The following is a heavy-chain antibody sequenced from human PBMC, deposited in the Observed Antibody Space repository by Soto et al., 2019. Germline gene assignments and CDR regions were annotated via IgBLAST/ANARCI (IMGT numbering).Heavy chain of an antibody. CDR2: INAGNGNT. J-gene: IGHJ6*02. CDR3: AREDYDFWSGPNTITYYYGMDV. Sequence: EASVKVSCKASGYTFTSYAMHWVRQAPGQRLEWMGWINAGNGNTKYSQKFQGRVTITRDTSASTAYMELSSLRSEDTAVYYCAREDYDFWSGPNTITYYYGMDVWGQGTTVTVS. CDR1: GYTFTSYA. D-gene: IGHD3-3*01. V-gene: IGHV1-3*01.